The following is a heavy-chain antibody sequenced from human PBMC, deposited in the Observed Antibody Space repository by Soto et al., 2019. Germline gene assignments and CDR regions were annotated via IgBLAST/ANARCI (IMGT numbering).Heavy chain of an antibody. CDR2: INWNGGST. V-gene: IGHV3-20*04. CDR1: GFTFDDYG. D-gene: IGHD5-12*01. J-gene: IGHJ3*02. Sequence: EVQLVESGGGVVRPGGSLRLSCAASGFTFDDYGMSWVRQAPGKGLEWVSGINWNGGSTGYADSVKGRFTISRDNAKNXQYLQMNSLRAEDTALYYCARVPPGGYSGYDSAFDIWGQGTMVTVSS. CDR3: ARVPPGGYSGYDSAFDI.